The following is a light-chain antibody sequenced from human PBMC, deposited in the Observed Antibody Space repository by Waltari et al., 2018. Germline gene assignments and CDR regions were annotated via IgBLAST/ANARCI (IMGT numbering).Light chain of an antibody. CDR3: VIYMGSGIWV. Sequence: QTVVTQEPSLSVSPGDTVTPTCALSSGSLSSTSYPSWYQQSPGQAPRTLVYKTNIRSSGVPDRFSGSVLGNKAALTITGAQADDESDYYCVIYMGSGIWVFGGGTKLTVL. J-gene: IGLJ3*02. CDR2: KTN. CDR1: SGSLSSTSY. V-gene: IGLV8-61*01.